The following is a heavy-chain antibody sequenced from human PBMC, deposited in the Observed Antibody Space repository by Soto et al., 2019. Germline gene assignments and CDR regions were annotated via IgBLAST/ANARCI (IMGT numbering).Heavy chain of an antibody. J-gene: IGHJ4*02. Sequence: PGGSLRLSCAASGFTFSSYGMHWVRQAPGKGLEWVAVISYDGSNKYYADSVKGRFTISRDNSKNTLYLQMNSLRAEDTAVYYCAKGYSSSWYYFDYCGQGTLVTVSS. CDR2: ISYDGSNK. CDR3: AKGYSSSWYYFDY. V-gene: IGHV3-30*18. D-gene: IGHD6-13*01. CDR1: GFTFSSYG.